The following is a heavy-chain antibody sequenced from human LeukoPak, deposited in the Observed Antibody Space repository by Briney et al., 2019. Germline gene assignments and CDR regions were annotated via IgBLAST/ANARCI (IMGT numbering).Heavy chain of an antibody. Sequence: ASVKVSCKASGYTFTNFGISWVRQAPGQGLEWMGWINAHDGKRNYALKHEDRVIMTTDTSTSTVYMELRGLRSDDTAVYYCARRSTLYSSGRFYFDFWGQGTLVTVSS. CDR1: GYTFTNFG. D-gene: IGHD6-19*01. CDR3: ARRSTLYSSGRFYFDF. V-gene: IGHV1-18*01. CDR2: INAHDGKR. J-gene: IGHJ4*02.